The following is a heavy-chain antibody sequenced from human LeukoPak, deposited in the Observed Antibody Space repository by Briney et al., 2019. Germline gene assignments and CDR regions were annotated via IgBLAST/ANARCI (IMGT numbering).Heavy chain of an antibody. Sequence: GGSLRLSFAASGFSFSTFAMTWYRQAPGKGLEWVSTTTDTGGSTHYADAVEGRFTMSRDNSKNTLYLQINSLTAEDTALYYCARGVGMIIGGGDSWGLGTLVTVSS. CDR1: GFSFSTFA. CDR3: ARGVGMIIGGGDS. D-gene: IGHD3/OR15-3a*01. J-gene: IGHJ4*02. V-gene: IGHV3-23*01. CDR2: TTDTGGST.